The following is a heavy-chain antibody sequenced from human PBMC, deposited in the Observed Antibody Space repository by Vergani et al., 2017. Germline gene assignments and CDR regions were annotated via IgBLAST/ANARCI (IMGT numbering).Heavy chain of an antibody. CDR1: GGSFSGYY. V-gene: IGHV4-34*01. CDR3: ARGPYNWNDLDY. CDR2: INHSGST. J-gene: IGHJ4*02. D-gene: IGHD1-1*01. Sequence: QVQLQESGPGLVKPSETLSLTCTVYGGSFSGYYWSWIRQPPGKGLEWIGEINHSGSTNYNPSLKSRVTISVDTSKNQFSLKLSSVTAADTAVYYCARGPYNWNDLDYWGQGTLVTVSS.